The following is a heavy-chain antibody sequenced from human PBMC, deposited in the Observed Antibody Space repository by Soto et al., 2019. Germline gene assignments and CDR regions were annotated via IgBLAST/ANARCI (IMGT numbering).Heavy chain of an antibody. V-gene: IGHV1-3*01. CDR1: GYTFTSYA. CDR3: ARGGKYCSGGACYGPSETLYYGMDV. J-gene: IGHJ6*02. Sequence: GASVKVSCKASGYTFTSYAMHWVRQAPGQRLEWMGWINAGNGNTNYGQKFQGTATMTTDTPTSMAYMELRNLRSDDTAVYYCARGGKYCSGGACYGPSETLYYGMDVWGQGTTVTVSS. CDR2: INAGNGNT. D-gene: IGHD2-15*01.